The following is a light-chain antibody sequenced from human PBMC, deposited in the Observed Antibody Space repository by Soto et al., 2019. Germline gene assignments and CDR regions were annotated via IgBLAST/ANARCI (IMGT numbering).Light chain of an antibody. V-gene: IGLV2-8*01. J-gene: IGLJ1*01. Sequence: QSVLTQPPSASGSPGQSVTISCTGTSSDVGGYNYVSWYQQHPGKAPKLMIYEVSERPSGVPDRFSGSKSSNTASLTVSGLQAEDEADYYCSSYAGSSTYVFGTGTKVIV. CDR2: EVS. CDR1: SSDVGGYNY. CDR3: SSYAGSSTYV.